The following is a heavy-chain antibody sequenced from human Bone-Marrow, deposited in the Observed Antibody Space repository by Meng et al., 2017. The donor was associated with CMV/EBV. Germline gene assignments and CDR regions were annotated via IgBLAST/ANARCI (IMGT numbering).Heavy chain of an antibody. CDR3: ARYCRSTSCYTRRGSFDY. CDR1: GGSISSGGYY. D-gene: IGHD2-2*02. CDR2: IYYSGST. J-gene: IGHJ4*02. V-gene: IGHV4-31*03. Sequence: SETLSLTCTVSGGSISSGGYYWSWIRQHPGKGLEWIGYIYYSGSTYYNPSLKSRVTISVDTSKNQFSLKLSSVTAADPAVYYCARYCRSTSCYTRRGSFDYWGQGNLVTVSS.